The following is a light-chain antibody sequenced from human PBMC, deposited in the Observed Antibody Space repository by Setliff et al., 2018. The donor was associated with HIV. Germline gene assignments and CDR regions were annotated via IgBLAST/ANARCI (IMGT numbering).Light chain of an antibody. Sequence: QSALAQPASVSGSPGQSITISCTGTRSDVGAYNYVSWYQQHPGKAPKLMIYEVSNRPSGVSNRFSGSKSGNSASLTISGLQAEDEADYYCSSYTSSSTRVFGPGTKVTVL. CDR3: SSYTSSSTRV. J-gene: IGLJ1*01. CDR2: EVS. V-gene: IGLV2-14*01. CDR1: RSDVGAYNY.